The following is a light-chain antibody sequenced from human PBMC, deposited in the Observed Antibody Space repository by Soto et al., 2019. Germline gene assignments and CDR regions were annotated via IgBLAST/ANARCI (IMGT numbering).Light chain of an antibody. J-gene: IGKJ5*01. Sequence: DIVLTQSPLSLPVTPGESASISCKASQSLLLSSGNNYLDWYLQKPGQSPQLLIYLGSTRASGVPDRFSGSGSGTDFTLKISTVEAEDVGVYYCMQGTHRPTTFGQGTRLEIK. V-gene: IGKV2-28*01. CDR1: QSLLLSSGNNY. CDR3: MQGTHRPTT. CDR2: LGS.